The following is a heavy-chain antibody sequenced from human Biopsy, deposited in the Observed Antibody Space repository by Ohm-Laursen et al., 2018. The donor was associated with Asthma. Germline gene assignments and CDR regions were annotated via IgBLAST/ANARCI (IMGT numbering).Heavy chain of an antibody. CDR3: ARTFHFWSPYHAEHYQL. CDR2: IKHDGTEK. CDR1: GFTFGDYW. V-gene: IGHV3-7*01. D-gene: IGHD3-3*02. Sequence: SLRLSCAASGFTFGDYWMSWVRQVPGKGLEWVANIKHDGTEKNHVDSLKGRFTISRGNAKNSLYLQMNSLRAEDTAVYHCARTFHFWSPYHAEHYQLRGQGTLVTVPS. J-gene: IGHJ1*01.